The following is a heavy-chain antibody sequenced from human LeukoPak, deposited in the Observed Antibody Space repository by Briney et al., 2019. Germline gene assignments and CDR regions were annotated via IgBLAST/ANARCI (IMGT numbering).Heavy chain of an antibody. CDR2: INHSGST. CDR3: ARAHYYGSGSYYRMNYYYYMDV. D-gene: IGHD3-10*01. CDR1: GGSFSGYY. V-gene: IGHV4-34*01. J-gene: IGHJ6*03. Sequence: PSETLSLTCAVYGGSFSGYYWSWIRQPPGKGLEWIGEINHSGSTNYNPSLNSRVTISVDTSKNQFSLKLSSVTAADTAVYYCARAHYYGSGSYYRMNYYYYMDVWGKGTTVTVSS.